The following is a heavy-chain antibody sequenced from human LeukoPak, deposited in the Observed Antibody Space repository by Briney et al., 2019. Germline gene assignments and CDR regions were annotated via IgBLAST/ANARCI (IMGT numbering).Heavy chain of an antibody. D-gene: IGHD3-22*01. Sequence: ASVKVSCKASGGTFSSYAISWVRQAPGEGLEWVGGIIPIFGTANYAQKFQGRVTITTDESTSTAYMELSSLRSEDTAVYYCARDRDSSGYYFDYWGQGTLVTVSS. CDR3: ARDRDSSGYYFDY. V-gene: IGHV1-69*05. CDR1: GGTFSSYA. CDR2: IIPIFGTA. J-gene: IGHJ4*02.